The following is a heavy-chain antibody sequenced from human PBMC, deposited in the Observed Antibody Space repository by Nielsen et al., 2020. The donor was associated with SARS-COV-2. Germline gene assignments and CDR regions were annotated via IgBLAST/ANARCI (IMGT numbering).Heavy chain of an antibody. CDR3: ARVEVYYYYMDV. CDR2: INWNGGST. J-gene: IGHJ6*03. Sequence: WIRQPPGKGLEWVSGINWNGGSTGYADSVKGRFTISRDNAKNSLYLQMNSLRDEDTAVYYCARVEVYYYYMDVWGKGTTVTVSS. V-gene: IGHV3-20*03.